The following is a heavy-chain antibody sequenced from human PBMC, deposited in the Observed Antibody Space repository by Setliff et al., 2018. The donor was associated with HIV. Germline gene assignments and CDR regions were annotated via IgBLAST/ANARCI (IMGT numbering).Heavy chain of an antibody. CDR1: GFTFSRYA. CDR3: AKDPHLIVGATGGLIDY. D-gene: IGHD1-26*01. Sequence: PGGSLRLSCAASGFTFSRYAVNWVRQAPGKGLEWVSYISATNEIHHTDSVRGRFSISRDNSKNTMYLQMNSLRAEDTAVYYCAKDPHLIVGATGGLIDYWGQGTLVTVSS. J-gene: IGHJ4*02. CDR2: ISATNEI. V-gene: IGHV3-48*01.